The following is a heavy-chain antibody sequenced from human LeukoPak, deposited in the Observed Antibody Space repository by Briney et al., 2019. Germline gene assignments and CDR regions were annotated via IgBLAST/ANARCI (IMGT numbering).Heavy chain of an antibody. CDR1: GFTFSSYW. CDR3: AKHYGSGRFTEYYYGMDV. CDR2: INTDGSST. V-gene: IGHV3-74*01. J-gene: IGHJ6*02. D-gene: IGHD3-10*01. Sequence: PGGSLRLSCAASGFTFSSYWMHWVRQAPGKGLVWVSRINTDGSSTSYADSVKGRFTISRDNAKNTLYLQMNSLRAEDTAVYYCAKHYGSGRFTEYYYGMDVWGQGTTVTVSS.